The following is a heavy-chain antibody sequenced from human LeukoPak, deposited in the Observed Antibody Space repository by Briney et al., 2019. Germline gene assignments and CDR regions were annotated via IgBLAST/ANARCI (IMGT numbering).Heavy chain of an antibody. CDR2: IYDSGST. CDR3: ARVGGYYDSNP. V-gene: IGHV4-39*01. CDR1: GGSIRSSYYY. D-gene: IGHD3-22*01. Sequence: SETLSLTCTVSGGSIRSSYYYWGWIRQPPGKGLEWIGSIYDSGSTYYNPSLKSRVTISVDTSKNQFSLKLNSVTAADTAVYYCARVGGYYDSNPWGQGTLVTVSS. J-gene: IGHJ5*02.